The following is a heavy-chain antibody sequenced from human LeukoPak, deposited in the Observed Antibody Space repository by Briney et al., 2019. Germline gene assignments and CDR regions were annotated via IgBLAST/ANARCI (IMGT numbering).Heavy chain of an antibody. Sequence: PSETLSLTCTVSGDSFSYFYWSWIRQPPGKGLEWIGYIYNSGSTSYNPSLRSRVTISLDTSKNQFSPKLSSVTAADTAVYYCAREVYYDSSGSKFGFDPWGQGTLVTVSS. CDR3: AREVYYDSSGSKFGFDP. CDR1: GDSFSYFY. J-gene: IGHJ5*02. D-gene: IGHD3-22*01. V-gene: IGHV4-4*08. CDR2: IYNSGST.